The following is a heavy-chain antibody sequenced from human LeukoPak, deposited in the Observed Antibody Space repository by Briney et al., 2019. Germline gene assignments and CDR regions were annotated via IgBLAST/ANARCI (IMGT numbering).Heavy chain of an antibody. J-gene: IGHJ4*02. V-gene: IGHV4-34*01. CDR2: INHSGST. D-gene: IGHD2-2*01. CDR1: GGSFSGYY. CDR3: TVPAAVGFYFDY. Sequence: SETLSLTCAVYGGSFSGYYWSWIRQPPGKGLEWIGEINHSGSTNYNPSLKSRVTISVDTSKNQFSLKLSSVTAADTAVYYCTVPAAVGFYFDYWGQGTLVTVSS.